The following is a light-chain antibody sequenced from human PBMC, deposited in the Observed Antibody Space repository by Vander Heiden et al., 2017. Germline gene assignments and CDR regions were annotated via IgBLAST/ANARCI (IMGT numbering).Light chain of an antibody. CDR3: SSYTSRTTLV. Sequence: QSALTQPASVAGSPGQSITISCTGTSSDVGGYNYVSWYQQHPGKAPKLMIYDVSNRPAGVSNRFSGSKYGNTASLTISGLQAEDEADYYCSSYTSRTTLVFGGGTKLTVL. CDR2: DVS. J-gene: IGLJ2*01. V-gene: IGLV2-14*01. CDR1: SSDVGGYNY.